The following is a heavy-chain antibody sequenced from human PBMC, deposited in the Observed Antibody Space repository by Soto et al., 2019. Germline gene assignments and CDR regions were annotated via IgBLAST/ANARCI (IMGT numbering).Heavy chain of an antibody. CDR2: IYYSGST. CDR3: AKETISTSCCNWFDP. V-gene: IGHV4-59*01. D-gene: IGHD2-2*01. CDR1: GGSISSYY. Sequence: SETLSLTCTVSGGSISSYYWSWIRQPPGKGLEWIGYIYYSGSTNYNPSLKSRVTISVDTSKNQFSLKLSSVTAADTAVYYCAKETISTSCCNWFDPWGQGTLVTVSS. J-gene: IGHJ5*02.